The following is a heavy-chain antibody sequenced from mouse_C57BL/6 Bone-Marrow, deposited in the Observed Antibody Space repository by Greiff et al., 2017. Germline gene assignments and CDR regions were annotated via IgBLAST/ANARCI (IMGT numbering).Heavy chain of an antibody. Sequence: QVQLKESGAELARPGASVKLSCKASGYTFTSYGISWVKQRTGQGLEWIGEIYPRSGNTYYNEKFKGKATLTADKSSSTAYMELRSLTSEDSAVYFCARRRIYDGYYWFAYWGQGTLVTVSA. J-gene: IGHJ3*01. CDR3: ARRRIYDGYYWFAY. V-gene: IGHV1-81*01. CDR1: GYTFTSYG. CDR2: IYPRSGNT. D-gene: IGHD2-3*01.